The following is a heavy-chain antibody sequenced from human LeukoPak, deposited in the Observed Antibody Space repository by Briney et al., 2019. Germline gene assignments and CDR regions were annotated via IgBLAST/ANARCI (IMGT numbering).Heavy chain of an antibody. J-gene: IGHJ4*02. CDR1: GGSISSYY. CDR2: IYTSGST. V-gene: IGHV4-4*07. D-gene: IGHD5-18*01. Sequence: PSETLSLTCTVSGGSISSYYWSWIQQPAGKGLEWIGRIYTSGSTNYNPSLKSRVTISVDKSKNQFSLKLSSVTAADTAVYYCARVTEDTAMVDYWGQGTLVTVSS. CDR3: ARVTEDTAMVDY.